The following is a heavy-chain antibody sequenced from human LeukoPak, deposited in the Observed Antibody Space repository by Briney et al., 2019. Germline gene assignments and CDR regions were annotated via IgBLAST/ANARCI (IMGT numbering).Heavy chain of an antibody. CDR2: ISGSGGST. CDR3: AKVITIFGVVDY. CDR1: GFTFSSYA. V-gene: IGHV3-23*01. Sequence: PGGSLRLSCAASGFTFSSYAMSWVRQAPGKGLEWVSAISGSGGSTYYADSVKGRFTISRDNSKNTLYLEMNSLRAEDTAVYYCAKVITIFGVVDYWGQGTLVTVSS. D-gene: IGHD3-3*01. J-gene: IGHJ4*02.